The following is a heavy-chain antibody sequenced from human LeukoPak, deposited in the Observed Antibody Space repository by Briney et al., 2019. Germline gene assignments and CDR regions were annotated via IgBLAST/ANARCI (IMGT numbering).Heavy chain of an antibody. J-gene: IGHJ3*02. Sequence: SETLSLTCSVSGYSISSGYYWGWIRQPPGKGLEWIGSIYHSGSTYYNPSLESRVTISVDTSRNQFSLKLSSVTAADTAVYYCARVGYGDDPAFDIWGQGTMVTVSS. CDR2: IYHSGST. CDR3: ARVGYGDDPAFDI. D-gene: IGHD4-17*01. V-gene: IGHV4-38-2*02. CDR1: GYSISSGYY.